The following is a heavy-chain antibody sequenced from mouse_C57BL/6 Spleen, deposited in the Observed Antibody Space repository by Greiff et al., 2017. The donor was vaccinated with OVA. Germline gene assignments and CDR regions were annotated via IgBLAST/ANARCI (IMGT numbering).Heavy chain of an antibody. CDR2: ISYDGSN. J-gene: IGHJ1*03. D-gene: IGHD1-1*01. CDR3: AREPHYYGSSYGYYGV. Sequence: EVKLQESGPGLVKPSQSLSLTCSVTGYSITSGYFWNWIRPFPGNKLEWMGYISYDGSNNYNPSLKNRISITRDTSKNQLFLKMNSVTAEDTATYCCAREPHYYGSSYGYYGVWGTGTTVTVSS. CDR1: GYSITSGYF. V-gene: IGHV3-6*01.